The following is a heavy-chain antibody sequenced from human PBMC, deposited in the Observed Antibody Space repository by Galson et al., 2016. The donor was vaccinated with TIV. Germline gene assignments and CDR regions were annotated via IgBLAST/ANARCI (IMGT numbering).Heavy chain of an antibody. V-gene: IGHV1-69*06. J-gene: IGHJ3*02. Sequence: SVKVSCKASGDTFSNYAISWVRQAPGQGPEWMGRINPIFHTATYAQRLQGRVTIMADKSTTTIYMELNSLRPEDTAVYYCAREMYYYDSTAYYAFDIWGQGTMVTVS. CDR1: GDTFSNYA. CDR2: INPIFHTA. D-gene: IGHD3-22*01. CDR3: AREMYYYDSTAYYAFDI.